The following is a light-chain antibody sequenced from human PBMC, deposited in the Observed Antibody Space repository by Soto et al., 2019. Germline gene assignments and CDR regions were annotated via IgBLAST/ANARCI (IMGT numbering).Light chain of an antibody. CDR2: DVS. V-gene: IGLV2-14*01. CDR3: SSYTSSSTLA. J-gene: IGLJ2*01. Sequence: QSALTQPASVSGSPGQSITISCTGTSSDVGGYNYVSWYQQHPGKAPILMIYDVSNRPSGVSNRFSGSKSGNTASLTISGLQAEDEADYYCSSYTSSSTLAFGGGTKLTVL. CDR1: SSDVGGYNY.